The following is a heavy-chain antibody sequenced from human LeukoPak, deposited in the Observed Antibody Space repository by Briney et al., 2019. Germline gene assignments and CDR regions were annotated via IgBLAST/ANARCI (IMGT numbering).Heavy chain of an antibody. CDR1: GFTFNNYA. Sequence: QPGGSLRLSCAASGFTFNNYAMNWVRQAPGKGLEWVSSISGGGETTYYADSAKGRFTISRDNSQNTLCLQMNSLRAEDTAVYYCARDYADYVGYFFFDYWGQGTLVTVSS. CDR2: ISGGGETT. V-gene: IGHV3-23*01. J-gene: IGHJ4*02. CDR3: ARDYADYVGYFFFDY. D-gene: IGHD4-17*01.